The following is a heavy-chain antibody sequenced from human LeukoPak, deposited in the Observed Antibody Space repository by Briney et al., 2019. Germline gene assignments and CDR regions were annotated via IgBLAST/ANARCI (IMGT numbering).Heavy chain of an antibody. D-gene: IGHD6-13*01. V-gene: IGHV3-66*02. Sequence: GGSLRLSCAASGFTVSSNYMSWVRQAPGKGPEWVSVIYSGGSTYYADAVKGRFTISRDNSKNTLYLQMTSLRAEDTAVYYCSGSSSWYRGGDYWGQGTLVTVSS. J-gene: IGHJ4*02. CDR2: IYSGGST. CDR3: SGSSSWYRGGDY. CDR1: GFTVSSNY.